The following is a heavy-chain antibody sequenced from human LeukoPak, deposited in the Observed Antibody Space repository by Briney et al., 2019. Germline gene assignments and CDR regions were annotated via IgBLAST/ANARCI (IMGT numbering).Heavy chain of an antibody. Sequence: GGSLRLSCAASGFTFSSYWMYWVRQAPGKGLVWVSRINNDGSSTIYADSVKGRFTISRDRAKNTLYLQMNSLRDDDTAVYYCVRDNGGEHLWGQGTLVTVSS. CDR1: GFTFSSYW. D-gene: IGHD3-16*01. CDR3: VRDNGGEHL. CDR2: INNDGSST. J-gene: IGHJ4*02. V-gene: IGHV3-74*01.